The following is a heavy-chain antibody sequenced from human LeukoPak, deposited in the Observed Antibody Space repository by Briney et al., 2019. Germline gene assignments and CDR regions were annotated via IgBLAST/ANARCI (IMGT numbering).Heavy chain of an antibody. CDR3: AKLAYYYGSGSTPLFDY. CDR2: ISYDGSNK. J-gene: IGHJ4*02. CDR1: GFTFSSYG. Sequence: GGSLRLSCAASGFTFSSYGMHWVRQAPGKGLERVAVISYDGSNKYYADSVKGRFTISRDNSKNTLYLQMNSLRAEDTAVYYCAKLAYYYGSGSTPLFDYWGQGTLVTVSS. D-gene: IGHD3-10*01. V-gene: IGHV3-30*18.